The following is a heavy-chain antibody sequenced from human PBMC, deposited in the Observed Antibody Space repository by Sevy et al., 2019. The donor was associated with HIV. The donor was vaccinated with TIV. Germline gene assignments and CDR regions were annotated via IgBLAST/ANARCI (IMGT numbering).Heavy chain of an antibody. CDR1: GFTFGDYA. D-gene: IGHD3-22*01. CDR2: IRSKAYGGTT. J-gene: IGHJ4*02. CDR3: TRDSGLYYYDSSGYYDY. Sequence: GGSLRLSCTASGFTFGDYAMSWFRQAPGKGLEWVGFIRSKAYGGTTEYAASVEGRFTISRDDSKSIAYLQMNSLKTEDTAVYYCTRDSGLYYYDSSGYYDYWGQGTLVTVSS. V-gene: IGHV3-49*03.